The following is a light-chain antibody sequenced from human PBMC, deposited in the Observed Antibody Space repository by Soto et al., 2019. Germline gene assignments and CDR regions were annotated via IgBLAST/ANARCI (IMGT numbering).Light chain of an antibody. V-gene: IGKV1-39*01. Sequence: DIQMTQSPSSLSASVGDRVTITCRASQSIDTSLNWYQQRPGKAPNLLIYAASTLQTGVPSGFSGGGSGTHFTLTISSLQPEDFATYYCQQSYISSCTFGPGTKVDIK. CDR2: AAS. CDR3: QQSYISSCT. J-gene: IGKJ3*01. CDR1: QSIDTS.